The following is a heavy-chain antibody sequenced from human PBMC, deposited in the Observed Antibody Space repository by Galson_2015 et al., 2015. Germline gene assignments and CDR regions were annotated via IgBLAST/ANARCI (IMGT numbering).Heavy chain of an antibody. D-gene: IGHD3-22*01. J-gene: IGHJ4*02. CDR1: EFTFSSYY. CDR3: AKDHHDSSGSADS. V-gene: IGHV3-9*01. Sequence: SLRLSCAASEFTFSSYYMSWVRQAPGKGLEWVSGVSWNNGGIGYADSVKGRFTISRDSAKHSLYLQMNSLRIEDTALYYCAKDHHDSSGSADSWGQGTLVTVSS. CDR2: VSWNNGGI.